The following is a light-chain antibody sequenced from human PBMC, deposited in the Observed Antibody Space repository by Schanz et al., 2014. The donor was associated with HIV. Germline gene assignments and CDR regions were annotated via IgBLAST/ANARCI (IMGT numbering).Light chain of an antibody. V-gene: IGLV2-14*01. CDR1: SSNVGGYDY. J-gene: IGLJ1*01. CDR2: EGT. CDR3: SSYTSSSTYV. Sequence: QSALTQPASVSGSPGQSITISCTGTSSNVGGYDYVSWYQHHPDKAPKLIIYEGTKRPSGVSDRYSGAKSGNTASLTVSGLQAEDEADYYCSSYTSSSTYVFGTGTKLTVL.